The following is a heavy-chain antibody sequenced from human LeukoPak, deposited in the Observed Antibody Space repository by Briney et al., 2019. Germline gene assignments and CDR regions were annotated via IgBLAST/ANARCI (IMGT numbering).Heavy chain of an antibody. CDR2: IYSGGST. CDR3: ASTIFGVVTYYYYGMDV. D-gene: IGHD3-3*01. V-gene: IGHV3-53*01. Sequence: GGSLRLSCAASGFTVSSNYMSWVRQAPGKGLEWVSVIYSGGSTYYADSVEGRFTISRDDSKNTLYLQMNSLRAEDTAVYYCASTIFGVVTYYYYGMDVWGQGTTVTVSS. J-gene: IGHJ6*02. CDR1: GFTVSSNY.